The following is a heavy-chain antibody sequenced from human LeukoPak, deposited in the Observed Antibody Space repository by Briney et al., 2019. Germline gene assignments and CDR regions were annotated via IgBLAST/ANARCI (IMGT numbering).Heavy chain of an antibody. CDR1: GFNVSNNY. V-gene: IGHV3-53*01. J-gene: IGHJ4*02. CDR2: IFSSGPT. CDR3: AKDGSKQVLRYFPH. D-gene: IGHD3-9*01. Sequence: AGSLRLSCAASGFNVSNNYMNWVRKAPRKGLERVSAIFSSGPTYYADSVKGRFTISRDTSKNALYLQMNSLRAEDTAVYYCAKDGSKQVLRYFPHWGQGTLVTVSS.